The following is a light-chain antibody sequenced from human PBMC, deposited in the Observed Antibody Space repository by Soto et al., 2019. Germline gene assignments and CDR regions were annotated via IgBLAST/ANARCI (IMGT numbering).Light chain of an antibody. J-gene: IGKJ2*01. CDR1: QSISGD. Sequence: EIVMTQSPATLSVSPGERVTLSCGASQSISGDLAWYQQKPGQAPRLVIYGASTRATGVPARFGGSGSATEFTLTISSLQSEDFAVYYCQQYDSWPHTFGLGTSLEIK. CDR2: GAS. V-gene: IGKV3-15*01. CDR3: QQYDSWPHT.